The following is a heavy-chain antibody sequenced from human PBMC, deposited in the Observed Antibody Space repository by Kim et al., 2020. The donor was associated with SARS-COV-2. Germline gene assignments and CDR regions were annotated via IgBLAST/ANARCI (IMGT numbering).Heavy chain of an antibody. Sequence: SVKVSCKASGGTFSSYAISWVRQAPGQGLEWMGGIIPIFGTANYAQKFQGRVTITADESTSTAYMELSSLRSEDTAVYYCASGYCSGGSCYSKFSPGYWGQGTLVTVSS. J-gene: IGHJ4*02. D-gene: IGHD2-15*01. CDR3: ASGYCSGGSCYSKFSPGY. V-gene: IGHV1-69*13. CDR2: IIPIFGTA. CDR1: GGTFSSYA.